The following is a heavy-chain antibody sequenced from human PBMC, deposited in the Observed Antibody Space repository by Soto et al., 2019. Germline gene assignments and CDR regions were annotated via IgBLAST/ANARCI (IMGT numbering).Heavy chain of an antibody. V-gene: IGHV4-31*03. D-gene: IGHD6-6*01. CDR2: IYYSGST. CDR1: SGSISSGGYY. CDR3: AREEGSSSEYNWFDP. Sequence: SETLCLTCTVSSGSISSGGYYWSWIRQHPGKGLEWIGYIYYSGSTYYNPSLKSRVTISVDTSKNQFSLKLSSVTAADTAVYYCAREEGSSSEYNWFDPWGQGTLVTVSS. J-gene: IGHJ5*02.